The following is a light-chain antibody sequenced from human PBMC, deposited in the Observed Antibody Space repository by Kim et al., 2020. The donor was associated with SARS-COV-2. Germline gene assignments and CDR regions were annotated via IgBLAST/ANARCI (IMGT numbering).Light chain of an antibody. CDR2: DVT. Sequence: QSALTQPASVSGSPGQSITISCTGTSSDVGGYDYVSWYQHHPGKAPKLMLYDVTKRPSGVSNRFSGSKSGNTASLTISRLQPEDEADYYCSSYTPSSTLFGGGTQLTVL. J-gene: IGLJ2*01. V-gene: IGLV2-14*03. CDR3: SSYTPSSTL. CDR1: SSDVGGYDY.